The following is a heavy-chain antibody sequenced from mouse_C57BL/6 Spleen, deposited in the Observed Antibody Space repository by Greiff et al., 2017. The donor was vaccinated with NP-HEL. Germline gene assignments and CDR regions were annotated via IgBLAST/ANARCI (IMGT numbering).Heavy chain of an antibody. CDR1: YTFTDYYM. Sequence: VQLKQSGPELVKPGASVKMSCKASGYTFTDYYMHWVKQKPGKGLEWIGEIYPGSGNTYYNEKFKGKATLTADTSSSTAYMQLSSLTSEDSAVYFCARVTTVVATTSSYYYAMDYWGQGTSVTVSS. D-gene: IGHD1-1*01. CDR2: YPGSGNTY. V-gene: IGHV1-83*01. J-gene: IGHJ4*01. CDR3: RVTTVVATTSSYYYAMDY.